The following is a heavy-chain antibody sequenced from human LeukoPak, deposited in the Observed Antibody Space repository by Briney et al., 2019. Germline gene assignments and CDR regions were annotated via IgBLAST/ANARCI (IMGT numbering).Heavy chain of an antibody. Sequence: PGGSLRLSCAASGFTFSSYGMHWVRQAPGKGLEWVAVISYDGSNKYYADSVKGRFTISRDNSKNTLHLQMNSLRAEDTAVYYCAKHYEGATLDVWGHGTTVTVSS. J-gene: IGHJ6*02. CDR2: ISYDGSNK. V-gene: IGHV3-30*18. D-gene: IGHD1-26*01. CDR3: AKHYEGATLDV. CDR1: GFTFSSYG.